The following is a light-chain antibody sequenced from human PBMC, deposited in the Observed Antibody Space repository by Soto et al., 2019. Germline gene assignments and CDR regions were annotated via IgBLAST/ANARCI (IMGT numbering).Light chain of an antibody. CDR1: PSVSSN. CDR3: QQYNNWPRT. V-gene: IGKV3-15*01. Sequence: EILMAQSPATLSVSPGEGATLSCRASPSVSSNLAWYQQKPGQAPRLLIYGASTRATGITARFSGSGSGTDFILTISSLQSEDSAVYYCQQYNNWPRTFGQGTKVEIK. J-gene: IGKJ1*01. CDR2: GAS.